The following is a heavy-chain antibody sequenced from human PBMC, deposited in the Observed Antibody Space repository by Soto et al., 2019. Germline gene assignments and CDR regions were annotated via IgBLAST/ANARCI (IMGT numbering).Heavy chain of an antibody. CDR3: AREAGSSRYYYGLDV. J-gene: IGHJ6*02. D-gene: IGHD6-6*01. CDR1: GFTVNTNY. V-gene: IGHV3-66*01. CDR2: IHSDGST. Sequence: VQLVESGGGLVKPGGSLRLSCAASGFTVNTNYMTWVRQAPGKGLEWVSVIHSDGSTYYADSVKGRFTISRDNSKNTLFLQLNSLRAEDTAVYHCAREAGSSRYYYGLDVWGQGTTVTVSS.